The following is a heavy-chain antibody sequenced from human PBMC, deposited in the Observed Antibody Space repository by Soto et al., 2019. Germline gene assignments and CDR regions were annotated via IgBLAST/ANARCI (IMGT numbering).Heavy chain of an antibody. Sequence: QVPLVESGGGVVQPGRSLRLSCAASGFTFSSYAMHWVRQAPGKGLEWVAVISYDGSNKYYADSVKGRFTISRDNSKNTLYLQMNSLRAEDTAVYYCARVIAVAGTWNAFDIWGQGTMVTVSS. CDR2: ISYDGSNK. J-gene: IGHJ3*02. V-gene: IGHV3-30-3*01. CDR1: GFTFSSYA. D-gene: IGHD6-19*01. CDR3: ARVIAVAGTWNAFDI.